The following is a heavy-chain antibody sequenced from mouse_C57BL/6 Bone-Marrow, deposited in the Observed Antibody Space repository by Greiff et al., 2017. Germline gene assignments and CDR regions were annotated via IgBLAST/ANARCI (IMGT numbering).Heavy chain of an antibody. V-gene: IGHV3-6*01. CDR3: AREYSGVDD. Sequence: EVKLQESGPGLVKPSQSLTLTCSVSGYSITSGYYWNWIRQLPGNKLEWMGYISYDGSTNYNPSLKKRISITRDTSKNQFFLKLNSLTTEDTATYYCAREYSGVDDWGKGTTLTVSS. CDR1: GYSITSGYY. CDR2: ISYDGST. J-gene: IGHJ2*01.